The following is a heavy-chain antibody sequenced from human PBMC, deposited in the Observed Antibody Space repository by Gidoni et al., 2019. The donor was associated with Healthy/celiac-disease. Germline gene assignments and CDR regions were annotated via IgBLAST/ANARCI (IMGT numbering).Heavy chain of an antibody. J-gene: IGHJ3*02. CDR2: IYSCGST. Sequence: EVQLVESGGGLIQPGGSLRISCAASGLPVSSNYMSWVRQAPGKGFEWVSVIYSCGSTYDADSVKGRFTISRDNSKNTLYLQMNSLRAEDTAVYYCAREWMVRGTSDAFDIWGQGTMVTVSS. V-gene: IGHV3-53*01. CDR3: AREWMVRGTSDAFDI. CDR1: GLPVSSNY. D-gene: IGHD3-10*01.